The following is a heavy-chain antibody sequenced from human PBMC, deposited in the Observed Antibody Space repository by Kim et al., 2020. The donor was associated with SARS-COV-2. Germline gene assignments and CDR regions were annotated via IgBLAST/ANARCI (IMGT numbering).Heavy chain of an antibody. Sequence: SETLSLTCTVSGGSISSYYWSWIRQPPGKGLEWIGYIYYSGSTNYNPSLKSRVTISVDTSKNQFSLKLSSVTAADTAVYYCARSTGELLWFGEPREFDY. V-gene: IGHV4-59*08. CDR1: GGSISSYY. CDR2: IYYSGST. D-gene: IGHD3-10*01. CDR3: ARSTGELLWFGEPREFDY. J-gene: IGHJ4*01.